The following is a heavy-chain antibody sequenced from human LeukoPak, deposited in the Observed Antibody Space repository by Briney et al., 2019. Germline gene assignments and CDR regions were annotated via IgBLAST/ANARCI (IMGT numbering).Heavy chain of an antibody. Sequence: ASVKVSCKASGYTFTGYYMHWVRQAPGQGLEWMGWINPNSGGTNYAQKFQGRVTMTRDTSISTAYMELSRLRSDDTAVYYCARDKRHSSSWYHYYYYMDVWGKGTTVTVSS. D-gene: IGHD6-13*01. V-gene: IGHV1-2*02. CDR2: INPNSGGT. J-gene: IGHJ6*03. CDR3: ARDKRHSSSWYHYYYYMDV. CDR1: GYTFTGYY.